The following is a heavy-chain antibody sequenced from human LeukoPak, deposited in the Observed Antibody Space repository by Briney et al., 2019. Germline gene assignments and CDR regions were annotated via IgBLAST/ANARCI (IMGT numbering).Heavy chain of an antibody. J-gene: IGHJ2*01. V-gene: IGHV4-61*02. D-gene: IGHD6-13*01. CDR1: GGSMNSGRDY. Sequence: TPSETLSLTCTVSGGSMNSGRDYWSWIRQPAGKGLEWIGRIYTSGSTNYNPSLKSRVTVSLDTSKNQFSLKLSSVTAADTAVYYCARVSSSWYEDWYFDLWGRGTLVSVSS. CDR3: ARVSSSWYEDWYFDL. CDR2: IYTSGST.